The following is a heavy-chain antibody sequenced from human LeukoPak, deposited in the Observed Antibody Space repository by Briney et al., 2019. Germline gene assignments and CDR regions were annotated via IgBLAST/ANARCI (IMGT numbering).Heavy chain of an antibody. V-gene: IGHV3-53*01. D-gene: IGHD5-18*01. CDR3: ARDLGYSYGSQIGAFDI. Sequence: PGGSLRLSCAASGFTVSSNYMSWVRRAPGKGLEWVSVIYSGGSTYYADSVKGRFTISRDNSKNTLYLQMNSLRAEDTAVYYCARDLGYSYGSQIGAFDIRGQGTMVTVSS. CDR2: IYSGGST. J-gene: IGHJ3*02. CDR1: GFTVSSNY.